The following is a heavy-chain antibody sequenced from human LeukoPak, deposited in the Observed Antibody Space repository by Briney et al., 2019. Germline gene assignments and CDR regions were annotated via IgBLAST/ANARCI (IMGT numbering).Heavy chain of an antibody. CDR1: GFTFSSYS. J-gene: IGHJ4*02. D-gene: IGHD3-22*01. V-gene: IGHV3-21*01. Sequence: VGSLRLSCAASGFTFSSYSMNWVRQAPGNGLEGFSSISSSSSYIYYAETGKGRFTISRDNAKNSLYLQMNSLRAEDTAVYYCARAPAYYYDSSGLNWGQGTLVTVSS. CDR2: ISSSSSYI. CDR3: ARAPAYYYDSSGLN.